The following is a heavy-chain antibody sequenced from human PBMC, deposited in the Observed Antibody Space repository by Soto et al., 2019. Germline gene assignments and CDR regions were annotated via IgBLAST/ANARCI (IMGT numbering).Heavy chain of an antibody. J-gene: IGHJ3*02. V-gene: IGHV1-8*01. CDR3: AVPYDFWSGYYRAGAFDI. CDR1: GYTFTSYD. D-gene: IGHD3-3*01. CDR2: MNPNSGNT. Sequence: GASVKVSCKASGYTFTSYDINWVRQATGQGLEWMGWMNPNSGNTGYAQKFQGRVTMTRNTSISTAYMELSSLRSEDTAAYYCAVPYDFWSGYYRAGAFDIWGQGTMVTVS.